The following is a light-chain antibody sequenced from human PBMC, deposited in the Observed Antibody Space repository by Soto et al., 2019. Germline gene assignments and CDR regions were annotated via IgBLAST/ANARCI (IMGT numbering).Light chain of an antibody. Sequence: IVLTQSPATLSLSPWERATLSCRASQSVSSSYLAWYQQKPGQAPRLLIFGVSTRATGVPDRFGGSGSGTDFTLTISRLEPEDFALYYCQQYGNSPLTFGGGTKVDIK. CDR2: GVS. J-gene: IGKJ4*01. V-gene: IGKV3-20*01. CDR1: QSVSSSY. CDR3: QQYGNSPLT.